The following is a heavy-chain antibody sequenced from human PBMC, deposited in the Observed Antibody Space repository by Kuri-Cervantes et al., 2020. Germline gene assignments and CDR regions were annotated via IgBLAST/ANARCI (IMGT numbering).Heavy chain of an antibody. CDR1: GFTFSSYG. CDR2: ISYDGSNK. D-gene: IGHD3-3*01. V-gene: IGHV3-30*03. Sequence: GGSLRLSCAASGFTFSSYGMHWVRQAPGKGLEWVAVISYDGSNKYYADSVKGRFTISRDNAKNSLYLQMNSLRAEDTAVYYCARGGFDYYFDYWGQGTLVTVSS. CDR3: ARGGFDYYFDY. J-gene: IGHJ4*02.